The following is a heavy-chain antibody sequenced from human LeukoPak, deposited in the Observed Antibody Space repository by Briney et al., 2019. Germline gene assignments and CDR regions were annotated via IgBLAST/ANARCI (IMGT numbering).Heavy chain of an antibody. J-gene: IGHJ6*03. Sequence: SVKVSCKASGGTFSSYAISWVRQAPGQGLEWMGGIIPILGTANYAQKFQGRVTITADESTSTAYMELSSLRSEDTAVYYCARAIVVVPAAIGTDYYMDVWGKGTTVTVSS. D-gene: IGHD2-2*01. CDR3: ARAIVVVPAAIGTDYYMDV. CDR2: IIPILGTA. CDR1: GGTFSSYA. V-gene: IGHV1-69*01.